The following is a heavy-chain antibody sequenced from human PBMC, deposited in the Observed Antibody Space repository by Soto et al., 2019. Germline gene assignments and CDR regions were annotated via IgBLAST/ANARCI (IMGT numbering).Heavy chain of an antibody. CDR2: ISGSGGST. CDR3: AKDSSSVFRAVYYYYGMDV. Sequence: EVQLLESGGGLVQPGGSLRLSCAASGFTFSSYAMSWVRQAPGKGLEWVSAISGSGGSTYYADSVKGRFTISRDNSKNTLYLQINSLRAEDTAVYYCAKDSSSVFRAVYYYYGMDVWGQGTTVTVSS. V-gene: IGHV3-23*01. J-gene: IGHJ6*02. D-gene: IGHD6-6*01. CDR1: GFTFSSYA.